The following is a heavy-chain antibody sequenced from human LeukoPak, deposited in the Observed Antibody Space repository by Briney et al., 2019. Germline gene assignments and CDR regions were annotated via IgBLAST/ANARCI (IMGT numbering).Heavy chain of an antibody. Sequence: GESLQISCKGSGYSFTSYWIGWVRQMPGKGLEWMGIIYPGDSDTRYSPSFQGQVTISADKSISTAYLQWSSLKASDTAMYYCARAATTAMGYFDYWGQGTLVTVSS. CDR3: ARAATTAMGYFDY. D-gene: IGHD5-18*01. CDR2: IYPGDSDT. V-gene: IGHV5-51*01. CDR1: GYSFTSYW. J-gene: IGHJ4*02.